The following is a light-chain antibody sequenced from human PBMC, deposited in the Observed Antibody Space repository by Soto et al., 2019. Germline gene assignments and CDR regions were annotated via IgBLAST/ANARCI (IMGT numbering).Light chain of an antibody. J-gene: IGKJ5*01. CDR3: QQYGSSVIT. CDR2: GAS. V-gene: IGKV3-20*01. Sequence: IVMTQSPGTLSLSPGERDTLSCRASQSVSSSYLAWYQQKPGQAPRLLIYGASSRATGIPDRFSGSGSGTDFTLTISRLEPEDFAVYYCQQYGSSVITFGQGTRLEIK. CDR1: QSVSSSY.